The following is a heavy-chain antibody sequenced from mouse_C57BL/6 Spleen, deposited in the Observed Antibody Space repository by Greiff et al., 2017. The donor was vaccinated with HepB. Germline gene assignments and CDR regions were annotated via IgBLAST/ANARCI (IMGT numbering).Heavy chain of an antibody. CDR1: GFTFSSYA. J-gene: IGHJ2*01. V-gene: IGHV5-4*01. Sequence: EVQLVESGGGLVKPGGSLKLSCAASGFTFSSYAMSWVRQTPEKRLEWVATISDGGSYTYYPDNVKGRFTISRDNAKNNLYLQMSHLKSEDTAMYYCARDGKGYYYGSSHFDYWGQGTTLTVSS. CDR2: ISDGGSYT. D-gene: IGHD1-1*01. CDR3: ARDGKGYYYGSSHFDY.